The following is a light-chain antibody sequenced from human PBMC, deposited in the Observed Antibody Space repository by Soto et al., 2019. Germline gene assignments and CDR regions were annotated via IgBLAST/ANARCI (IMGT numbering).Light chain of an antibody. J-gene: IGKJ5*01. Sequence: EIVLTHSPGTLSLSPWERAALSCRASQTVSRNLAWYQQRPGQAPRLLIYDISNRATGVPARFSGSGSETEFTLTIRSLQSEDFAVYFCQQYNNWPSFGQGTRLEIK. CDR1: QTVSRN. CDR2: DIS. CDR3: QQYNNWPS. V-gene: IGKV3-15*01.